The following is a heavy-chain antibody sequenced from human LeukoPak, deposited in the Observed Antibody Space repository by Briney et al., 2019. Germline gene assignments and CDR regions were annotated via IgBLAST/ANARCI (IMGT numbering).Heavy chain of an antibody. J-gene: IGHJ5*02. CDR1: GGSLSGYY. CDR2: INQSGST. D-gene: IGHD3-10*01. CDR3: ARGLSDYYGSGSWGFEP. V-gene: IGHV4-34*01. Sequence: SETLSLTCAVYGGSLSGYYWTWIRQPPRKGLEWIGEINQSGSTNYNPSLKSRVTISVDTSKNQFYLNLSSVTAADTAVYWCARGLSDYYGSGSWGFEPWGQGTLVTVSS.